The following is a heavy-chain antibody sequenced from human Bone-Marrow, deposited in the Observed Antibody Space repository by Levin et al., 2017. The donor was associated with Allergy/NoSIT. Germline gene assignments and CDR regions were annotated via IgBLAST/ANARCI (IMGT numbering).Heavy chain of an antibody. CDR1: GFTFSSFW. D-gene: IGHD2-8*01. J-gene: IGHJ6*02. CDR2: IKDDGGET. CDR3: MLAVRRSLGMDV. Sequence: PGGSLRLSCATSGFTFSSFWMGWVRQAPEKGLQWVATIKDDGGETYYVDSVKGRFAVSRDNAKNSLYLQLNSLRVEDTAVYYCMLAVRRSLGMDVWGQGTTVTVSS. V-gene: IGHV3-7*01.